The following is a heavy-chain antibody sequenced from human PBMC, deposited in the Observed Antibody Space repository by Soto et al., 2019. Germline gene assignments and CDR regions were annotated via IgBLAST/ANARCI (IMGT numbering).Heavy chain of an antibody. Sequence: QVQLVQSGAELKKPGASVKVSCKASGYTFSNYDMNWVRQATGQGPEWIGWVNPNNGDTGYAQKFPGRVTLTTDISTTPGYMELASLRSEDTAIYYCAKVSRKGSAIDFDYWGQGTLITVSS. CDR1: GYTFSNYD. D-gene: IGHD3-10*01. V-gene: IGHV1-8*01. J-gene: IGHJ4*02. CDR2: VNPNNGDT. CDR3: AKVSRKGSAIDFDY.